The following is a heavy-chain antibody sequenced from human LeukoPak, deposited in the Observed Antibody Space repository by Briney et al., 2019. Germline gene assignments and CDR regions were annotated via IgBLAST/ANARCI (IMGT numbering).Heavy chain of an antibody. V-gene: IGHV3-30*02. CDR1: GFTFRSYG. CDR2: IWYDGSNK. J-gene: IGHJ6*03. CDR3: AKEYGYDYNYFYSMDV. D-gene: IGHD1-1*01. Sequence: GGSLRLSCAASGFTFRSYGIHWVRQAPGKGREWVAFIWYDGSNKYNADSVRGRVTISREKSKNTVYLQMNSLRAEDTAVYFCAKEYGYDYNYFYSMDVWGKGTTVTISS.